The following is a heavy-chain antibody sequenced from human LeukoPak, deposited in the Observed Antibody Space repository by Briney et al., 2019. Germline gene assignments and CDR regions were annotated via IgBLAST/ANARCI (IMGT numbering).Heavy chain of an antibody. J-gene: IGHJ6*02. V-gene: IGHV3-13*01. Sequence: GGSLRLSCAASGFTFNSYDMYWVRQVIGKGLEWVSAIDKGPNTYNSDSVKGRFTISRDNAKNLLFLQMNSLRVEDTALYYCGRDMDIWGQGTSVTVSS. CDR3: GRDMDI. CDR1: GFTFNSYD. CDR2: IDKGPNT.